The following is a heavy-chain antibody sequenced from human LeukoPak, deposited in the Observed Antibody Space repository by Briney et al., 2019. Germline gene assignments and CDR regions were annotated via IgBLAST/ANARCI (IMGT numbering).Heavy chain of an antibody. V-gene: IGHV4-34*01. CDR2: INHSGST. CDR1: GGSFSGYY. J-gene: IGHJ4*02. CDR3: ARSSGWYYFDY. D-gene: IGHD6-19*01. Sequence: SETLSLTCAVYGGSFSGYYWSWIRQPPGKGLEWIGEINHSGSTNYNPSLKSRVTISVDTSKNQFSLKLSSVTAADTAVYYCARSSGWYYFDYWGQGTLVTVSS.